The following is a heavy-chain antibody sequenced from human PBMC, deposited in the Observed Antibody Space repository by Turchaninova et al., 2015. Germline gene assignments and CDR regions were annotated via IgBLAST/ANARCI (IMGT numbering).Heavy chain of an antibody. Sequence: EVQLVESGGGLVKPGGYLRLSCAGSGFTLSDAGMRWVRQAPGKGLEWVGRFKSRTDGGTTDYAAPAKGRFTISRDDSKNTLYLQMNSLETEDTAVYYCGAGMGKTDFDYWGQGTLVTVSS. D-gene: IGHD2-21*02. CDR3: GAGMGKTDFDY. CDR2: FKSRTDGGTT. J-gene: IGHJ4*02. V-gene: IGHV3-15*01. CDR1: GFTLSDAG.